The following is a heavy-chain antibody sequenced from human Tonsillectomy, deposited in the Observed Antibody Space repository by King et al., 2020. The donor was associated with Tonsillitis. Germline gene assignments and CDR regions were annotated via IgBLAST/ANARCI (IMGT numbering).Heavy chain of an antibody. CDR1: GYTFTSYA. V-gene: IGHV7-4-1*02. D-gene: IGHD6-19*01. Sequence: EQLVQSGSELKKPGASVKVSCKASGYTFTSYAMNWVRQAPGQGLEWMGWINTNTGNPTYAQGFTGRFVFSLDTSVSTAYLQISSLKAEDTAVYYCARDNREPHSSGWYPSIDYWGQGTLVTVSA. CDR2: INTNTGNP. J-gene: IGHJ4*02. CDR3: ARDNREPHSSGWYPSIDY.